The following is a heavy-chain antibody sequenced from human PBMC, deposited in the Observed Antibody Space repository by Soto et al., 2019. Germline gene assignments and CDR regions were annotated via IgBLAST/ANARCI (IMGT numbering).Heavy chain of an antibody. D-gene: IGHD3-22*01. Sequence: EVQLVEYGGGLVQPGGSLRLSCATSGFTVSSNYMCWVRQAPGKGLAWVSVIYSDGSTYYADSVKGRFTMSRHNSKNTLYLQMNSLRPEDTAVYYCARDFVVGITTRYYDGMDVWGQGTTVTVSS. V-gene: IGHV3-53*04. CDR1: GFTVSSNY. J-gene: IGHJ6*02. CDR3: ARDFVVGITTRYYDGMDV. CDR2: IYSDGST.